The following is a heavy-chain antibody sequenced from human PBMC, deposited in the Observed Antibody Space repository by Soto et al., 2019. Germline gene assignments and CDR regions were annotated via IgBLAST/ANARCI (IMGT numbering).Heavy chain of an antibody. J-gene: IGHJ4*02. CDR2: INPSGGST. Sequence: ASVKVSCKASGYTFTSYHMRWVRQAPGQGLEWMGIINPSGGSTSYAQKFQGRVTMTRDTSTSTVYMELSSLRSEDTAVYYCARDRGDQGSFDYWGQGTLVTVSS. CDR3: ARDRGDQGSFDY. V-gene: IGHV1-46*01. D-gene: IGHD3-10*01. CDR1: GYTFTSYH.